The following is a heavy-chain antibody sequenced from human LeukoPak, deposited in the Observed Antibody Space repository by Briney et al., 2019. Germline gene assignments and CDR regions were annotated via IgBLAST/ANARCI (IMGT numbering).Heavy chain of an antibody. D-gene: IGHD2-15*01. J-gene: IGHJ4*02. CDR2: ISSSSTYM. CDR3: ARGWSSPDY. V-gene: IGHV3-21*01. CDR1: GFSFSSYS. Sequence: GGSLRLSCAASGFSFSSYSMNWVRQAPGKGLEWVSSISSSSTYMYYADSVKGRFTISRDNAKNSLDLQMNSLRAEDTAVYYCARGWSSPDYWGQGTLVTVSS.